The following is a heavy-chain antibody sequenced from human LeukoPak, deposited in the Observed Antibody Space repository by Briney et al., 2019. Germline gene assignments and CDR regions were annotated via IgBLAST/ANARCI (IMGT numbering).Heavy chain of an antibody. J-gene: IGHJ4*02. CDR2: INPNSGGT. CDR3: ARAYTSPNGPY. Sequence: ASVRVSCKASGYTFTDYYLHWVRQAPGHGLEWMGWINPNSGGTNYAQKFQGRATMTRDTSTTTAYMELNRLRSDDTAVYYCARAYTSPNGPYWGQGILVTVSS. D-gene: IGHD3-16*01. V-gene: IGHV1-2*02. CDR1: GYTFTDYY.